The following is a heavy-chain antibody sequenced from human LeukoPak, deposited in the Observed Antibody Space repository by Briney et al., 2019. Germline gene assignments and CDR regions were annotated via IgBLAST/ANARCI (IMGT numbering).Heavy chain of an antibody. CDR3: ARVLEDILTGSAAVSYFDY. Sequence: SETLSLTCTVSGGSISSGGYYWSWIRQHPGKGLEWIGYIYYSGSTYYNPSLKSRVTISVDTSKNQFSLKLSSVTAADTAAYYCARVLEDILTGSAAVSYFDYWGQGTLVTVSS. V-gene: IGHV4-31*03. J-gene: IGHJ4*02. D-gene: IGHD3-9*01. CDR2: IYYSGST. CDR1: GGSISSGGYY.